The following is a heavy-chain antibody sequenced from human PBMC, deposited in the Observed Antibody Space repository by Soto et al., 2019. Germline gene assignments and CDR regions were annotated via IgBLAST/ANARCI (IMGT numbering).Heavy chain of an antibody. CDR2: INHSGST. D-gene: IGHD2-15*01. V-gene: IGHV4-34*01. CDR3: ALSGYCSGGSCYSYHPVSLAEYFQH. CDR1: GGSFSGYY. J-gene: IGHJ1*01. Sequence: SETLSLTCAVYGGSFSGYYWSWIRQPPGKGLEWIREINHSGSTNYNPSLKSRVTISVDTSKNQFSLKLSSVTAADTAVYYCALSGYCSGGSCYSYHPVSLAEYFQHWGQGTLVTVSS.